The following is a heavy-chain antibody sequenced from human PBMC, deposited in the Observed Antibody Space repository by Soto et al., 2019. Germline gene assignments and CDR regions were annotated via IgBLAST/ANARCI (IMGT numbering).Heavy chain of an antibody. J-gene: IGHJ6*02. CDR3: ARELLGLLWFGESSYGMDV. CDR2: IWYDGSNK. CDR1: GFTFSDYG. D-gene: IGHD3-10*01. Sequence: PGGPLRLSFAASGFTFSDYGLHWVRQAPGKGLEWVAVIWYDGSNKYYADSVKGRFTISRDNSKNTLYLQMNSLRAEDTAVYYCARELLGLLWFGESSYGMDVWGQGTTVTVSS. V-gene: IGHV3-33*01.